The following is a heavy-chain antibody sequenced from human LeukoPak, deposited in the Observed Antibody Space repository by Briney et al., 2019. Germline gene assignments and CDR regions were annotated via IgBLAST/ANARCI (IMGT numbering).Heavy chain of an antibody. D-gene: IGHD3-10*01. J-gene: IGHJ4*02. CDR2: ISSSSSYI. Sequence: GGSLRLSCAASGFTFSSYSMNWVRQAPGKGLEWVSSISSSSSYIYYADSVKGQFTISRDNAKNSLYLQMNSLRAEDTAVYYCARDVTMVRGVSLWGQGTLVTVSS. V-gene: IGHV3-21*01. CDR3: ARDVTMVRGVSL. CDR1: GFTFSSYS.